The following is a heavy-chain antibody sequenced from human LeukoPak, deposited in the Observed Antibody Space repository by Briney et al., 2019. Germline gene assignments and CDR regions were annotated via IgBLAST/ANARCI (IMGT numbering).Heavy chain of an antibody. D-gene: IGHD1-1*01. V-gene: IGHV3-23*01. CDR3: AKGTTWGLNWFDP. Sequence: GGSLRLSCVASGFTFSSYAMSWVRQAPGKGLEWVSTISGSGGSTYYEDSVKGRFTISRDNSKNTLYLQMNSLRAEDTAVYYCAKGTTWGLNWFDPWGQGTWSPSPQ. CDR1: GFTFSSYA. CDR2: ISGSGGST. J-gene: IGHJ5*02.